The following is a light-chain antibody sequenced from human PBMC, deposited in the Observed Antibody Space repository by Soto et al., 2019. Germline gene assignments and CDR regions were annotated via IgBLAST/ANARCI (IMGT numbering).Light chain of an antibody. Sequence: DIQLTQSPSTLSASVGDRVTITCRASQSVGASLAWYQQRPGIAPKLLIYRASNLEGGVPSRFSGVGSGTEFSLIITGLQPDYFATYYCQQYHTASQWTFGQGTK. CDR2: RAS. J-gene: IGKJ1*01. CDR1: QSVGAS. CDR3: QQYHTASQWT. V-gene: IGKV1-5*03.